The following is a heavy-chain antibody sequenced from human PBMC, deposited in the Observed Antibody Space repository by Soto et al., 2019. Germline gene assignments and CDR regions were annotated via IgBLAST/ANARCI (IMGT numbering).Heavy chain of an antibody. D-gene: IGHD3-10*01. CDR1: GGCITSGGYC. CDR3: ARDGDYFGSGSPPLLSR. J-gene: IGHJ4*02. Sequence: SETLSLTCTVSGGCITSGGYCWTWIRQHPVKGLEWMGHIYYSGSTSYNPSLKSRITISIDTSKNQFSLKLTSVTAADTAVYYCARDGDYFGSGSPPLLSRWGQGTLVTVSS. CDR2: IYYSGST. V-gene: IGHV4-31*03.